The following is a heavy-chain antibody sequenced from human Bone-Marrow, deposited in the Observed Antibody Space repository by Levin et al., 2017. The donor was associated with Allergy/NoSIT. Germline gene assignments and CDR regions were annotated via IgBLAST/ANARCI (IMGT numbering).Heavy chain of an antibody. J-gene: IGHJ4*02. Sequence: GGSLRLSCAASGFTFTDYWMSWVRQTPGKGLEFLANINQDGSETNYVDSVKGRFTISRDNARNSLSLQMNSLRAEDTALYYCARDPGYSAFDYWGQGTLVTVSS. D-gene: IGHD2-15*01. CDR2: INQDGSET. CDR1: GFTFTDYW. V-gene: IGHV3-7*01. CDR3: ARDPGYSAFDY.